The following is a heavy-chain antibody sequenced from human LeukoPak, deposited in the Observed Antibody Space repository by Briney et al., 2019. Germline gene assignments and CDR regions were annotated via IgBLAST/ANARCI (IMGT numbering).Heavy chain of an antibody. V-gene: IGHV3-66*02. D-gene: IGHD2-15*01. CDR1: GFTVSNNY. CDR3: VRAAGGRRLFDY. Sequence: PGGSLRLSCAASGFTVSNNYMSWVRQAPGKGLEWVSDIYSGVGTYYADSVKGRFTISRDNSKNTLYLQMNSLRTEDTAIYYCVRAAGGRRLFDYWGQGTLVTVSS. J-gene: IGHJ4*02. CDR2: IYSGVGT.